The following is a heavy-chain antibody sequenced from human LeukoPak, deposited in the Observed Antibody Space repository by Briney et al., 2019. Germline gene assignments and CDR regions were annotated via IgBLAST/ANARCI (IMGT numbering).Heavy chain of an antibody. CDR1: GYTFTGYY. V-gene: IGHV1-2*02. D-gene: IGHD3-10*01. J-gene: IGHJ4*02. CDR2: INPNSGGT. Sequence: GASVKVSCKASGYTFTGYYMHWVRRAPGQGLEWMGWINPNSGGTNYAQKFQGRVTMTRDTSISTAYMELSRLRSDDTAVYYCATVYGSGSYFVFDYWGQGTLVTVSS. CDR3: ATVYGSGSYFVFDY.